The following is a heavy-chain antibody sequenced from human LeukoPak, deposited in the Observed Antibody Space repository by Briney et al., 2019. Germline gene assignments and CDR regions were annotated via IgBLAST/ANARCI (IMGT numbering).Heavy chain of an antibody. CDR1: RYTFTSYD. V-gene: IGHV1-8*01. Sequence: ASVKVSSKASRYTFTSYDINWVRQATGQGLEWMGWINPISGNTGYAQKFQGRVTMTTNTTISTAYMELSSLRSEDTAVYYCASIATGIAAAGTVRDFDYWGQGTLVTVSS. CDR3: ASIATGIAAAGTVRDFDY. D-gene: IGHD6-13*01. J-gene: IGHJ4*02. CDR2: INPISGNT.